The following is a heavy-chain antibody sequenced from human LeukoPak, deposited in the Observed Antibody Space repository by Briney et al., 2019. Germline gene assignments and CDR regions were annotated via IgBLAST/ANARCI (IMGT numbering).Heavy chain of an antibody. CDR1: GFSFSSHW. Sequence: GGSLRLSCATSGFSFSSHWMSWVRQAPGKGLEWVSGINWNGGSTNYADSVKGRFTISRDNAKNSLYLQMNSLRAEDTALYYCARNYGSGSYYGPKDYWGQGTLVTVSS. CDR2: INWNGGST. J-gene: IGHJ4*02. CDR3: ARNYGSGSYYGPKDY. D-gene: IGHD3-10*01. V-gene: IGHV3-20*04.